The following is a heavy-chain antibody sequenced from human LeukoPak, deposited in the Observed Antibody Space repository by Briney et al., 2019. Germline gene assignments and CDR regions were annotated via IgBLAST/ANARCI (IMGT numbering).Heavy chain of an antibody. Sequence: SETLSLTCSVSGGSISSYYWSWIRQPPGKGLEWIGEINHSGSTNYNPSLKSRVTISVDTSKNQFSLKLSSVTAADTAVYYCARDAGSYGDYVSDYWGQGTLVTVSS. CDR3: ARDAGSYGDYVSDY. D-gene: IGHD4-17*01. CDR1: GGSISSYY. J-gene: IGHJ4*02. V-gene: IGHV4-34*01. CDR2: INHSGST.